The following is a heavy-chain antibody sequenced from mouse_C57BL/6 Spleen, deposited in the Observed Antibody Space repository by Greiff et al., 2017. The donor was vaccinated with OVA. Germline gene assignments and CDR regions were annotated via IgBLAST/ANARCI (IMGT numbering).Heavy chain of an antibody. Sequence: VQLQQSGPELVKPGASVKISCKASGYSFTGYYMNWVKQSPEKSLEWIGEINPSTGGTTYNQKFKAKATLTVDKSSSTAYMQLKSLTSEDSAVYYCARQLRHGSGAMDYWGQGTSVTVSS. CDR1: GYSFTGYY. J-gene: IGHJ4*01. CDR2: INPSTGGT. D-gene: IGHD3-2*02. V-gene: IGHV1-42*01. CDR3: ARQLRHGSGAMDY.